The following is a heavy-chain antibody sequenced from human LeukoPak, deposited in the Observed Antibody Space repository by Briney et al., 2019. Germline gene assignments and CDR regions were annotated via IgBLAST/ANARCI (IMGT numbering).Heavy chain of an antibody. Sequence: PEGSLRLSCAASGFTFSTYDMHWVRQATGKGLEWVSGINIAGDTYYPGSVKGRFTISREDAKNSFYLQMNSLRAGDTAVYYCARGDCSGGSCSSMDVWGQGTTVTVSS. D-gene: IGHD2-15*01. CDR2: INIAGDT. CDR1: GFTFSTYD. J-gene: IGHJ6*02. V-gene: IGHV3-13*04. CDR3: ARGDCSGGSCSSMDV.